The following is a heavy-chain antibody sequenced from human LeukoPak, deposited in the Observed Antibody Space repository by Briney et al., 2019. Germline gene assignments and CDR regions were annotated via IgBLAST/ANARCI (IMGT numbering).Heavy chain of an antibody. V-gene: IGHV4-34*01. Sequence: SETLSLTCAVYGGSFSGCYWSWIRQPPGKGLEWIGEINHSGSTNYNPSLKSRVTISVDTSKNQFSLKLSSVTAADTAVYYCARATTATTTDAFDIWGQGTMVTVSS. CDR2: INHSGST. D-gene: IGHD4-17*01. CDR1: GGSFSGCY. CDR3: ARATTATTTDAFDI. J-gene: IGHJ3*02.